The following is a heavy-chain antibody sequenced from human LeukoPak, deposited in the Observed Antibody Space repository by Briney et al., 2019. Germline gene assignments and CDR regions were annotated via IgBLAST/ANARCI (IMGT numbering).Heavy chain of an antibody. CDR3: ARDGPQNRYCSGGSCYGSEYYYYYYMDV. V-gene: IGHV3-21*01. CDR2: ISSSSSYI. CDR1: GFTFSSYE. Sequence: GGSLRLSCAASGFTFSSYEMNWVRQAPGKGLEWVSSISSSSSYIYYADSVKGRFTISRDNAKNSLYLQMNSLRAEDTAVYYCARDGPQNRYCSGGSCYGSEYYYYYYMDVWGKGTTVTVSS. J-gene: IGHJ6*03. D-gene: IGHD2-15*01.